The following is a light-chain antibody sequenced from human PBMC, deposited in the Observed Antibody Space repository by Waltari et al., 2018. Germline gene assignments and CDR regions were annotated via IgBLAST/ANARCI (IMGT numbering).Light chain of an antibody. CDR1: RDIRNY. V-gene: IGKV1-9*01. CDR2: AAS. CDR3: QQYNNWPPLT. Sequence: DIQLTQSPSFLSASVGDRVTFTCRASRDIRNYLAWYQQKSGKAPKLLIFAASTLQSGVPSRFSGSGSGTEFTLTISSLQPEDLATYYCQQYNNWPPLTFGGGTKVEIK. J-gene: IGKJ4*01.